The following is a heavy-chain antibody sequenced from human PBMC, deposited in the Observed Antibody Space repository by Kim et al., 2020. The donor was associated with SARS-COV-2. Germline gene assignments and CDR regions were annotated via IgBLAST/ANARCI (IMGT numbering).Heavy chain of an antibody. V-gene: IGHV3-30*07. Sequence: KGRFTISRDNSKNTLYLQMNSLRAEDTAVYYCARDYYGGNAGDYYYGMDVWGQGTTVTVSS. D-gene: IGHD4-17*01. J-gene: IGHJ6*02. CDR3: ARDYYGGNAGDYYYGMDV.